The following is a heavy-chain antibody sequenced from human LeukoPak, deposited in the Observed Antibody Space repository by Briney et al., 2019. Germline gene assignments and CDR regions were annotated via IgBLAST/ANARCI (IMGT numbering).Heavy chain of an antibody. CDR3: SKQQLAYYYYYYMDV. D-gene: IGHD6-13*01. Sequence: PGGSLRLSCAASGFTFSNAWMSWVRQAPGKGLEWVGRIKSKTDGGTTDYAAPVKGRFTISRDDSKNTLYLQMNSLKTEDTAVYYCSKQQLAYYYYYYMDVWGKGTTVTVSS. J-gene: IGHJ6*03. V-gene: IGHV3-15*01. CDR2: IKSKTDGGTT. CDR1: GFTFSNAW.